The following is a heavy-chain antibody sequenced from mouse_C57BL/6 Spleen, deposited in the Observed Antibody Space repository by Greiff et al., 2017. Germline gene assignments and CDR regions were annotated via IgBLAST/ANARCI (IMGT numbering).Heavy chain of an antibody. V-gene: IGHV1-7*01. J-gene: IGHJ1*03. CDR3: ASLTGDWYFDV. CDR1: GYTFTSYW. CDR2: INPSSGYT. D-gene: IGHD4-1*01. Sequence: VQGVESGAELAKPGASVKLSCKASGYTFTSYWMHWVKQRPGQGLEWIGYINPSSGYTKYNQKFKDKATLTADKSSSTAYMQLSSLTYEDSAVYYCASLTGDWYFDVWGTGTTVTVSS.